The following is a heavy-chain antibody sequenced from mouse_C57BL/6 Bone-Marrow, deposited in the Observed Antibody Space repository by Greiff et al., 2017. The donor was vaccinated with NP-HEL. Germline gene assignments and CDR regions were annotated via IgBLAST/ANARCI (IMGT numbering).Heavy chain of an antibody. CDR1: GYTFTSYW. D-gene: IGHD1-1*01. V-gene: IGHV1-55*01. J-gene: IGHJ1*03. Sequence: VQLQQSGAELVKPGASVKMSCKASGYTFTSYWITWVKQRPGQGLEWIGDIYPGSGSTNYNEKFKSKATLTVDTSSSTAYMQLSSLTSEDSAVYYCAKSFFTTVVAHWYFDVWGTGTTVTVSS. CDR3: AKSFFTTVVAHWYFDV. CDR2: IYPGSGST.